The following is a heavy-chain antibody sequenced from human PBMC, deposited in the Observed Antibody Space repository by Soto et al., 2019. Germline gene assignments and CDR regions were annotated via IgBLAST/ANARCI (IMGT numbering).Heavy chain of an antibody. Sequence: QVQLVQSGAEVKKPGSSVKVSCKASGGTFSSYAISWVRQAPGQGLEWMGGIIPIFGTANYAQKFQGRVTITADESTSTAYMELNSLRSEDTAVYYCATPDYYGSGSYYYGMDVWGQGTTVTVSS. D-gene: IGHD3-10*01. V-gene: IGHV1-69*01. CDR2: IIPIFGTA. J-gene: IGHJ6*02. CDR1: GGTFSSYA. CDR3: ATPDYYGSGSYYYGMDV.